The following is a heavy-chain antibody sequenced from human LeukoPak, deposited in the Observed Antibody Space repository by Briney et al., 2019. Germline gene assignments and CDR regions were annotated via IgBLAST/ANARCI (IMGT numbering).Heavy chain of an antibody. V-gene: IGHV3-23*01. J-gene: IGHJ4*02. CDR2: ISGSGGST. D-gene: IGHD3-3*01. CDR3: ARSGVTIFGVVIIGGLDY. CDR1: GFTFSSYG. Sequence: GGSLRLSCAASGFTFSSYGMSWVRQAPGKGLEWVSAISGSGGSTYYADSVKGRFTISRDNSKNTLYLQMNSLRAEDTAVYYCARSGVTIFGVVIIGGLDYWGQGTLVTVSS.